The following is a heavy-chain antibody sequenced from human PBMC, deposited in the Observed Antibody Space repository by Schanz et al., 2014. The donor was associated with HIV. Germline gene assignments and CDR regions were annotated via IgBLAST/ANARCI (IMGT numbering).Heavy chain of an antibody. CDR3: ARETRSCGGDCYPLDY. CDR2: ISSSSSYM. J-gene: IGHJ4*02. D-gene: IGHD2-21*02. Sequence: EVQLVESGGGLVQPGRSLRLSCAASGFTFSTYAMNWVRQAPGKGLEWVSSISSSSSYMYYADSVKGRFTISRDNAKNSLYLQMNSLRPEDTAVYYCARETRSCGGDCYPLDYWGQGTLVTVSS. CDR1: GFTFSTYA. V-gene: IGHV3-21*02.